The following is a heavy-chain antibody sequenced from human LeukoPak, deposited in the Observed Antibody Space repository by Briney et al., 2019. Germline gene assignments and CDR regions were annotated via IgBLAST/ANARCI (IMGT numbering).Heavy chain of an antibody. CDR2: ISGNNDNP. J-gene: IGHJ4*02. CDR1: GYTFSNFG. V-gene: IGHV1-18*01. CDR3: ARDGTSTDDY. Sequence: ASVKVSCKAAGYTFSNFGISWVRQAPGQGLEWMGWISGNNDNPDYGQKFQGRLTVTTDSSTSTAYMELRNLRSDDTAVYYCARDGTSTDDYWGQGTLVTVSS. D-gene: IGHD2-2*01.